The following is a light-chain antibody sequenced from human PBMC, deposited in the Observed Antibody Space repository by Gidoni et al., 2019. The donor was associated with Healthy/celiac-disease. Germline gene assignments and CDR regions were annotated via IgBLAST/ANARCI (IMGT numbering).Light chain of an antibody. CDR2: DVS. Sequence: HSALTRPASASGSSGQSSAVSCTGTSSDVGGYNYVSWSQQHPGKAPKLMIYDVSNRPSGVSNRFSGSKSGNTASLPISGLQAEDEADYYCSSYTSSSTPFYVFGTGTKVTVL. V-gene: IGLV2-14*01. CDR1: SSDVGGYNY. J-gene: IGLJ1*01. CDR3: SSYTSSSTPFYV.